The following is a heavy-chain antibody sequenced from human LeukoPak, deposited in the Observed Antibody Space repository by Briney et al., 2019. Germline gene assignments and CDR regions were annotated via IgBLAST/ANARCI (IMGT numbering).Heavy chain of an antibody. D-gene: IGHD3-9*01. CDR1: GFTFSSSA. J-gene: IGHJ2*01. Sequence: PGGSLRLSCAASGFTFSSSAMSWVRQAPGKGLEWVSTISGGHSTTYYADSVKGRFTISRDNSKNTLYLQMNSLRADDTAVYYCARVGEYYDILSGYQNSYFDLWGRGTLVTVSS. CDR2: ISGGHSTT. V-gene: IGHV3-23*01. CDR3: ARVGEYYDILSGYQNSYFDL.